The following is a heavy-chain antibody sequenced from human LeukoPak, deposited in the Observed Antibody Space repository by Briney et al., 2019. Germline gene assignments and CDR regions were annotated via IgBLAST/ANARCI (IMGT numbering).Heavy chain of an antibody. J-gene: IGHJ4*02. CDR3: ARFHRGTGTYFDY. V-gene: IGHV3-48*02. CDR1: GFTFGTKS. D-gene: IGHD1-14*01. Sequence: PGGSLRLSCAVSGFTFGTKSMNWVRQAPGKGLEWVSYITADSGTTYYADPVKGRFTISRDNAKNSLYLQMNSLRDEDTAVYYCARFHRGTGTYFDYWGQGTLVTVSS. CDR2: ITADSGTT.